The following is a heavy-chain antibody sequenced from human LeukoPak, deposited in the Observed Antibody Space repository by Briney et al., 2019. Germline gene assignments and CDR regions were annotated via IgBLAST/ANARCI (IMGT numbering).Heavy chain of an antibody. V-gene: IGHV4-61*01. CDR3: ARDQDGATFLAY. CDR2: FYYSGIP. Sequence: SETLSLTCTVSGASVSSRSYYWSWIRQPPRKRLEWIAYFYYSGIPNYNPSLKIRVTMSVATSKNQFSLKLTSVTAADTAVYYCARDQDGATFLAYWGQGALVTVSS. CDR1: GASVSSRSYY. J-gene: IGHJ4*02. D-gene: IGHD1-26*01.